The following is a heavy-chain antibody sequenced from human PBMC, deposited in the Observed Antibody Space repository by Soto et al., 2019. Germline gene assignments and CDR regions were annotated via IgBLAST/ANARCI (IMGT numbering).Heavy chain of an antibody. CDR2: IIPILGIA. V-gene: IGHV1-69*02. Sequence: QVQLVQSGAEVKKPGSSVKVSCKASGGTFSSYTISWVRQAPGQGLEWMGRIIPILGIANYAQKFQGRVTSTADKSTSTAYRELSSLRSEDTAVYYCARGENLGYCSGGSCYNYWGQGTLVTVSS. J-gene: IGHJ4*02. D-gene: IGHD2-15*01. CDR1: GGTFSSYT. CDR3: ARGENLGYCSGGSCYNY.